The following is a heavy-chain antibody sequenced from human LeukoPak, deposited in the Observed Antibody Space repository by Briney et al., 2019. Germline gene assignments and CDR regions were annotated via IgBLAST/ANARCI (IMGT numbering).Heavy chain of an antibody. D-gene: IGHD2-21*02. V-gene: IGHV4-59*08. J-gene: IGHJ4*02. CDR2: IYYSGST. Sequence: PSETLSLTCTVSGGSISSYYWSWIRQPPGKALEWIGYIYYSGSTNYNPSLKSRVTISVDTSKNQFSLKLSSVTDADTAVYYCARRGGDFYFDYWGQGTLVTVSS. CDR1: GGSISSYY. CDR3: ARRGGDFYFDY.